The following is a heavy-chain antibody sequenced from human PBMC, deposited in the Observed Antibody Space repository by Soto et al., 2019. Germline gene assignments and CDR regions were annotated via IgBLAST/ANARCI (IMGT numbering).Heavy chain of an antibody. Sequence: QVQLVQSGAEVKKPGSSVKVSCKASGGTFSSYTISWVRQAPGQGLEWMGRIIPILGIANYAQKFQGRVKITADKSTSTDYMELSSLRSEDTAVYYCSFDHSGSSRFYWFDPWGQGTLVTVSS. CDR3: SFDHSGSSRFYWFDP. CDR1: GGTFSSYT. CDR2: IIPILGIA. V-gene: IGHV1-69*02. J-gene: IGHJ5*02. D-gene: IGHD3-10*01.